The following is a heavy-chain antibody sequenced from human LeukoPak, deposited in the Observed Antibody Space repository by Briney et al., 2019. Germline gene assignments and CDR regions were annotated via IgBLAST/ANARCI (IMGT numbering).Heavy chain of an antibody. CDR2: INHSGSL. D-gene: IGHD3-16*01. V-gene: IGHV4-34*01. CDR3: AQYSEGA. Sequence: SETLSLTCAVYGGSFSGYSWSWIRQPPGKGLEWIGEINHSGSLNYNPSLKSRVTISVDMSKNQLSLNLSSVTAEDTAVYYCAQYSEGAWGRGTLVTVSS. J-gene: IGHJ5*02. CDR1: GGSFSGYS.